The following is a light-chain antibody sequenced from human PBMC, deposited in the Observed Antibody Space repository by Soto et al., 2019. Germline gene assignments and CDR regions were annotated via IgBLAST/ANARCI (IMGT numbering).Light chain of an antibody. V-gene: IGKV3-15*01. J-gene: IGKJ2*01. CDR3: QQYHNWPPQYT. CDR2: GAS. Sequence: EIVMTQSPATLSVSPGERATLSCRASQTISSNLAWYQQKPGQAPRLLIHGASTRAAGVPARFSGSGSGTEFTLNITSLQYEDIAVYYCQQYHNWPPQYTFGQGTQMQIK. CDR1: QTISSN.